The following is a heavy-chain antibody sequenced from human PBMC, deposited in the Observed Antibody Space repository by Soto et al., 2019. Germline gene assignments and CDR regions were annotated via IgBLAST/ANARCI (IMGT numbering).Heavy chain of an antibody. D-gene: IGHD2-15*01. Sequence: SETLSLTCAVYGGSFSGYYWSWIRQPPGKGLEWIGEINHSGSTNYNPSLKSRVTISVDTSKNQFSLKLSSVTAADTAVYYCARVRSGQPFDPWGQGTLVTVST. CDR2: INHSGST. V-gene: IGHV4-34*01. CDR3: ARVRSGQPFDP. J-gene: IGHJ5*02. CDR1: GGSFSGYY.